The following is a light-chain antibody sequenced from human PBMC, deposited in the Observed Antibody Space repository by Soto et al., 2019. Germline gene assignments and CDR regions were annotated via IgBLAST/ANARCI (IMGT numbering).Light chain of an antibody. V-gene: IGKV3-20*01. J-gene: IGKJ4*01. CDR2: SAS. Sequence: EVVLTQSPGTLSLSPGERATLSCRASQSFSSSNLAWYQHKPGQPPKLIVYSASRRATGIPDRFSGSGSGTVFPLTISGLELEVFALFYWKEWGGPPGVTLGGGTKV. CDR1: QSFSSSN. CDR3: KEWGGPPGVT.